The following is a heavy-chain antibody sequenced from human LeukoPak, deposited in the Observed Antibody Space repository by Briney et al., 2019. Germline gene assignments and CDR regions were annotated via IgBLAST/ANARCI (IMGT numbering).Heavy chain of an antibody. CDR3: VSPSFGARILDY. V-gene: IGHV3-21*01. Sequence: GGSLRLSCAASGFTFSSYSMNWVRKAPGKGLEWVSSISSSGSFIHYADSVKGRFTISRDNAKNSLYLQMNSLRAEDTAVYYCVSPSFGARILDYWGQGTLVTVSS. J-gene: IGHJ4*02. D-gene: IGHD3-16*01. CDR1: GFTFSSYS. CDR2: ISSSGSFI.